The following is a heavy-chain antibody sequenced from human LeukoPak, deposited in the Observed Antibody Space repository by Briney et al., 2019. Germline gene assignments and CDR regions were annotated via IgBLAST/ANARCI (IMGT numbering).Heavy chain of an antibody. V-gene: IGHV1-69*13. CDR3: ARDRVLLWFGDLRGFDP. CDR1: GGTFSSYA. Sequence: SVKVSCKASGGTFSSYAISWVRQAPGQGLEWMGGIIPIFGTANYAQKFQGRVTITADESTSTACMELSSLRSEDTAVYYCARDRVLLWFGDLRGFDPWGQGTLVTVSS. J-gene: IGHJ5*02. D-gene: IGHD3-10*01. CDR2: IIPIFGTA.